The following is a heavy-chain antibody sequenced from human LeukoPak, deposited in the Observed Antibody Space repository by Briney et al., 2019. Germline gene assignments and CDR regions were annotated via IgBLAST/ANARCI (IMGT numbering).Heavy chain of an antibody. CDR2: IIPIFGTA. CDR1: GGTFSSYA. Sequence: SVKVSCKASGGTFSSYAISWVRQAPGQGLEWMGRIIPIFGTANYAQKFQGRVTITTDESTSTAYMELSSLRSEDTAVYYCARDDCLSSNWCKGPDYWGQGTLVTVSS. V-gene: IGHV1-69*05. J-gene: IGHJ4*02. CDR3: ARDDCLSSNWCKGPDY. D-gene: IGHD6-13*01.